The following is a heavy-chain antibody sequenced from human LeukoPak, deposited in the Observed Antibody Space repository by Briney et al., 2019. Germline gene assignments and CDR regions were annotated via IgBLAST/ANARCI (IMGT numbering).Heavy chain of an antibody. V-gene: IGHV1-46*01. Sequence: ATVKVSCKASGYTFTGHYMHWVRQAPGQGLEWMGIINPSGGSTSYAQKFQGRVTMTRDTSTSTVYMELSSLRSEDTAVYYCARFASLYSRSWYYAFDIWGQGTMVTVSP. J-gene: IGHJ3*02. CDR3: ARFASLYSRSWYYAFDI. D-gene: IGHD6-13*01. CDR1: GYTFTGHY. CDR2: INPSGGST.